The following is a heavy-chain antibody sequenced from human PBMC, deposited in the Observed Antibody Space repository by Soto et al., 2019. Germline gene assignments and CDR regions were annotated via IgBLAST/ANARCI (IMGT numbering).Heavy chain of an antibody. CDR2: ISYDGSNK. J-gene: IGHJ3*02. Sequence: GGSLRLSCAASGFTFSSYGMHWVRQAPGKGLEWVAVISYDGSNKYYADSVKGRFTISRDNSKNTLYLQMNSLRAEDTAVYYCAARSDAFDIWGQGTMVTVSS. V-gene: IGHV3-30*03. CDR1: GFTFSSYG. CDR3: AARSDAFDI.